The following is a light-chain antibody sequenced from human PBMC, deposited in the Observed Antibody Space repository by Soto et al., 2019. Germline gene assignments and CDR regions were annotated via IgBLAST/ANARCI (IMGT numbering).Light chain of an antibody. Sequence: DIQMTQSPSSLSASVGDGVTITCRASQDIANSLAWYQQKPGKVPRLLIYAASTLQSGVPSRFSGSGSGTDFTLTISSLQPEDVATYYCQKHDGEFGQGTEVEIK. CDR2: AAS. CDR3: QKHDGE. CDR1: QDIANS. J-gene: IGKJ1*01. V-gene: IGKV1-27*01.